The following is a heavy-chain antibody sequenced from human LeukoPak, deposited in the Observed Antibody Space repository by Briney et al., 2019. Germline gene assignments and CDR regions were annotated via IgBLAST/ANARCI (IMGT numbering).Heavy chain of an antibody. CDR2: IDSGGST. CDR1: GITVSSNY. V-gene: IGHV3-53*01. Sequence: GGFLRLYCAASGITVSSNYLRCVRQAPGNGLEWVSVIDSGGSTYYADSVKGRFTISRDISKRTLYLQMNSLRAEDTAVYYCARRALYDSSGLNYYYAMDIWGQGTTVTVSS. CDR3: ARRALYDSSGLNYYYAMDI. D-gene: IGHD3-22*01. J-gene: IGHJ6*02.